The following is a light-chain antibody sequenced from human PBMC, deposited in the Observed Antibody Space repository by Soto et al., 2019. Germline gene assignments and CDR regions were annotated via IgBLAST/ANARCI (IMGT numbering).Light chain of an antibody. J-gene: IGLJ1*01. CDR3: QAWGTGIRV. CDR1: SGHSSYA. V-gene: IGLV4-69*01. Sequence: QLVLTQSPSASASLGASVKLTCTLSSGHSSYAIAWHQQQPEKGPRFLMKLNYDGSHTKGVGIPDRFSGSRSGADRYLTISSLQSDDEADYYCQAWGTGIRVFGTGTKVTVL. CDR2: LNYDGSH.